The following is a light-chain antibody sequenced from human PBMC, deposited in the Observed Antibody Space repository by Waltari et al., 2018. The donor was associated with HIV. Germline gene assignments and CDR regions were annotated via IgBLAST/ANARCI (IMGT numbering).Light chain of an antibody. CDR2: DVN. V-gene: IGLV2-23*02. CDR1: SSDVGGYNY. J-gene: IGLJ3*02. Sequence: QSALTQPASVSGSPGPSITISCTGTSSDVGGYNYVSWYQHHAGKAPKLLIYDVNKRPSGVSNRFSGSKSGNTASLTISGLQAEDESNYYCCSYAGNNAWVFGGETTLTVL. CDR3: CSYAGNNAWV.